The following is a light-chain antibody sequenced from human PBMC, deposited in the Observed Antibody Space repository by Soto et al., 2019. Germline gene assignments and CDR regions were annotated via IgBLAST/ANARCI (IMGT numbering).Light chain of an antibody. CDR3: QQLNSYPRT. J-gene: IGKJ1*01. Sequence: IQLTQSPSSLSASVGDTVTITCRATQGITTDLAWYQQKPGRAPELLIYAASTVQSGVPSRFSGSGFGTDFTLTITSLQPEDFATYHCQQLNSYPRTFGQGTQVDIK. CDR2: AAS. CDR1: QGITTD. V-gene: IGKV1-9*01.